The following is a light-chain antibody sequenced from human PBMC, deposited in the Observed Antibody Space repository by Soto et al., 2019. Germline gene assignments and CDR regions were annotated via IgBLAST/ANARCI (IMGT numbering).Light chain of an antibody. J-gene: IGKJ4*01. CDR1: QGISSA. CDR2: AAS. CDR3: LQYNSYSFT. Sequence: AIQLTQSPSSLSASAVDRVAMSFRASQGISSALAWYQQKPGKAPKLLIYAASSLQSGVPSRFSGSASGTDFTLTISSLQPEDFATYYCLQYNSYSFTFGGGTKVDIK. V-gene: IGKV1-13*02.